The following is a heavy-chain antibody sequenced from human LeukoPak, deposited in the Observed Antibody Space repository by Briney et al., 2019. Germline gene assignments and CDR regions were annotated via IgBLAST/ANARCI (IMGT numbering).Heavy chain of an antibody. CDR3: ARAFDYYGSGIYET. CDR2: MNPNSGNT. V-gene: IGHV1-8*01. Sequence: ASVKVPCKASGYTFTSYDNNWVRQATGQGLEWMGWMNPNSGNTGYAQKFQGRITMTRDTSINTACMELSSLTSEDTAVYYCARAFDYYGSGIYETWGQGTLVAVSS. J-gene: IGHJ4*02. D-gene: IGHD3-10*01. CDR1: GYTFTSYD.